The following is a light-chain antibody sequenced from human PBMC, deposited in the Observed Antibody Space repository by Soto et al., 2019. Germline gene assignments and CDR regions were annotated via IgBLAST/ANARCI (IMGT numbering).Light chain of an antibody. Sequence: AIQLTQSPSSLSASVGDRVTITCRASQGISSALAWYQQKPGKAPKLLIYDASSLEGGVPSRFSGSGSGTDFTLTISSLQPEDFATYYCQQFNNYRYTFGQGTKLEIK. J-gene: IGKJ2*01. V-gene: IGKV1D-13*01. CDR2: DAS. CDR1: QGISSA. CDR3: QQFNNYRYT.